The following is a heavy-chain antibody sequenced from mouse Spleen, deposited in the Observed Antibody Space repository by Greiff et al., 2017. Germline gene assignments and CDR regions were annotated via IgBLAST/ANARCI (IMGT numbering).Heavy chain of an antibody. CDR1: GFTFSSYA. CDR2: ISSGGSYT. CDR3: AGAYYRYDGFAY. Sequence: EVMLVESGGGLVKPGGSLKLSCAASGFTFSSYAMSWVRQTPEKRLEWVATISSGGSYTYYPDSVKGRFTISRDNAKNTLYLQMSSLRSEDTAMYYCAGAYYRYDGFAYWGQGTLVTVSA. D-gene: IGHD2-14*01. J-gene: IGHJ3*01. V-gene: IGHV5-9-1*01.